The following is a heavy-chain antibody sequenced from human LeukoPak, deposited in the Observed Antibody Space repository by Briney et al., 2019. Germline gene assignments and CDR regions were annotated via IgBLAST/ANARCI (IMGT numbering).Heavy chain of an antibody. CDR1: GFTFSSYS. J-gene: IGHJ4*02. CDR2: ISSSSSTI. CDR3: ARGRSRVTVDY. V-gene: IGHV3-48*01. D-gene: IGHD1-14*01. Sequence: GGSLRLSCAASGFTFSSYSMNWVRQAPGEGLEWVSYISSSSSTIYYADSVKGRFTISRDNAKNSLYLQMNSLRAEDTAVYYCARGRSRVTVDYWGQGTLVTVSS.